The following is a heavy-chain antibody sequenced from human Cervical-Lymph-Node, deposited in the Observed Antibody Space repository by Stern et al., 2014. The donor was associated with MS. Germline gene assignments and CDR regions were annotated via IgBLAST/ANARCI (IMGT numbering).Heavy chain of an antibody. CDR3: AKHACTGAACPFDL. CDR2: VFYSGTP. Sequence: QVQLQESGPGLVKPSETLSLTCAVSGDSISSYTHYWAWIRLPPGKGLEWIGCVFYSGTPCYNPALKSRVTIPVDKSKNHFSLGLNSVTAADTAVYYCAKHACTGAACPFDLWGQGTLVTVSS. J-gene: IGHJ4*02. CDR1: GDSISSYTHY. D-gene: IGHD2-8*02. V-gene: IGHV4-39*01.